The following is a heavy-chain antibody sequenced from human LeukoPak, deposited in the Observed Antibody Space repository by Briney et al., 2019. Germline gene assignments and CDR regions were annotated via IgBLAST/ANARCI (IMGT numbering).Heavy chain of an antibody. D-gene: IGHD2-2*01. V-gene: IGHV3-23*01. CDR1: GFTFSSYA. CDR3: AKDMGTYQLLWYSLDY. CDR2: ISGSGGST. Sequence: GGSLRLSCAASGFTFSSYAMSWVRQAPGKGLEWVSAISGSGGSTYYADSVKGRFTISRDNSKNTLYLQMNSLRAEDTAVYYCAKDMGTYQLLWYSLDYWGQGTLVTVSS. J-gene: IGHJ4*02.